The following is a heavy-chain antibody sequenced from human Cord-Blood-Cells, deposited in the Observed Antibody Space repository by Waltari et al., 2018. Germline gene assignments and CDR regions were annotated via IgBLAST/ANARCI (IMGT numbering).Heavy chain of an antibody. V-gene: IGHV5-51*01. D-gene: IGHD2-21*02. CDR1: GYSFTSYW. CDR3: ARRYCGGDCYSFDY. J-gene: IGHJ4*02. CDR2: IEPGGTDP. Sequence: EVQLVQSGAEVKKPGESLKISCKGSGYSFTSYWIGWVRQMPGKGLEWRGSIEPGGTDPRDSPSFQGQVTISADKSISTAYLQWSSLKASDTAMYDCARRYCGGDCYSFDYWCQGTLVTVSS.